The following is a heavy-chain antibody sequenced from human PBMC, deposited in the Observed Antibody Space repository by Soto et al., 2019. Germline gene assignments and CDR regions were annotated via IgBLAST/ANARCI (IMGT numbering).Heavy chain of an antibody. CDR1: GFTFSSYG. D-gene: IGHD1-26*01. CDR2: ISYDGSNK. J-gene: IGHJ4*02. CDR3: AKVSEWELLPPPFDY. V-gene: IGHV3-30*18. Sequence: PGGSLRLSCAASGFTFSSYGMHWVRQAPGKGLEWVAVISYDGSNKYYADSVKGRFTISRDNSENTLYLQMNSLRAEDTAVYYCAKVSEWELLPPPFDYWGQGTLVTVSS.